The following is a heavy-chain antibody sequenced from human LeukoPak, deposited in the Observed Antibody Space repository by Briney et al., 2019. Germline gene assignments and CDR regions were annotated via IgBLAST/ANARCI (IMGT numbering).Heavy chain of an antibody. V-gene: IGHV4-34*01. J-gene: IGHJ4*02. D-gene: IGHD3-22*01. CDR2: INHSGST. Sequence: SETLSLTCAVYGGSFSGYYWSWIRQPPGKGLEWIGEINHSGSTNYNPSLKSRVTISVDTSKNQFSLKLSSVTAADTAVYYCARAVYYDSSGSFDYWGQGTLDTVSS. CDR3: ARAVYYDSSGSFDY. CDR1: GGSFSGYY.